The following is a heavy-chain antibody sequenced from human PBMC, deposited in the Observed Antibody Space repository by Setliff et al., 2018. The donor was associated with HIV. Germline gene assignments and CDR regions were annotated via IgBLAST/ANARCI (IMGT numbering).Heavy chain of an antibody. CDR1: GGSISSGGYY. CDR2: IYYSGGT. CDR3: ARVPTNPDFYYYYMDV. V-gene: IGHV4-31*03. J-gene: IGHJ6*03. Sequence: SETLSLTCTVSGGSISSGGYYWSWIRQHPGKGLEWIGYIYYSGGTYYNPSLKSRVTISVDTSKNHFSLKLSSVTAADTAVYYCARVPTNPDFYYYYMDVWGKGTTVTVSS.